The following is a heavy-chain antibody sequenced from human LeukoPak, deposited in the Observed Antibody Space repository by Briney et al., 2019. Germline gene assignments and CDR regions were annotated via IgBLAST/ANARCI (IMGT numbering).Heavy chain of an antibody. D-gene: IGHD3-16*01. Sequence: GESLQISCQGSGYSFTSYWIGWVRQMPGKGLEWVGIIYPGDSDTRYSPSFQGQVTISADKSISTASLQWSSLKASDTAMYYCARLSAVPRGEFDYWGQGTLVTVSS. J-gene: IGHJ4*02. CDR2: IYPGDSDT. CDR1: GYSFTSYW. V-gene: IGHV5-51*01. CDR3: ARLSAVPRGEFDY.